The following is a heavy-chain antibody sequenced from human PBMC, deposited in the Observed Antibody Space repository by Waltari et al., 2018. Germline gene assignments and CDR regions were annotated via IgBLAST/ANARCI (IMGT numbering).Heavy chain of an antibody. CDR1: GFTFRSYA. Sequence: EVQLVVSGGDLVQPGGSLRHSCSASGFTFRSYAMPWVGQAPGKGLEYVSGIRSDGDITWYADSVKGRFTVSRDNSKNTLYLQMSSLRPEDTAVYYCVRARLSGHYTSAGYYYGMDVWGQGTTVIVSS. CDR2: IRSDGDIT. D-gene: IGHD3-3*01. CDR3: VRARLSGHYTSAGYYYGMDV. J-gene: IGHJ6*02. V-gene: IGHV3-64D*08.